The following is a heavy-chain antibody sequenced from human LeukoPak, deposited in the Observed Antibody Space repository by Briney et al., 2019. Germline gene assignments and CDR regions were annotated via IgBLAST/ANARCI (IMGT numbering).Heavy chain of an antibody. Sequence: SETLSLTCAVYGGSFSGYYWSWIHQPPGKGLEWIGEINHSGSTNYNPSLKSRVTISVDTSKNQFSLKLSSVTAADTAVYYCARKRITIFGVSRGFDYWGQGTLVTVSS. CDR3: ARKRITIFGVSRGFDY. D-gene: IGHD3-3*01. V-gene: IGHV4-34*01. CDR1: GGSFSGYY. CDR2: INHSGST. J-gene: IGHJ4*02.